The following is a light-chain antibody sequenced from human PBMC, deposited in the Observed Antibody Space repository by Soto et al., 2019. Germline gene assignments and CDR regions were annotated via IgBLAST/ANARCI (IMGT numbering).Light chain of an antibody. CDR3: QSYDSSLSGSV. CDR1: SSNLGPGYD. J-gene: IGLJ1*01. CDR2: SNT. Sequence: QSLLAQPTSVSAAPGQRVSISCTGSSSNLGPGYDVHWYQHLPGTAPKLLIYSNTNRPSGVPDRFSGSRSGTSASLAITGLQAEDEADYYCQSYDSSLSGSVFGTGTKVTVL. V-gene: IGLV1-40*01.